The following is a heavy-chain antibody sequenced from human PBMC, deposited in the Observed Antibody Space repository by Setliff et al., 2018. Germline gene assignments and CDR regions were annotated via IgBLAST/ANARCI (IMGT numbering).Heavy chain of an antibody. D-gene: IGHD1-1*01. Sequence: GGSLRLSCAASGFTFSTYSMNWVRQAPGMGLVWVSRINSDGSSTGYADSVKGRFTISRDNAKNTLFLQMNSLRAEDTAVYYCARGPWKHSAYYYYYYMDVWGKGTTVTVSS. CDR1: GFTFSTYS. V-gene: IGHV3-74*01. CDR3: ARGPWKHSAYYYYYYMDV. J-gene: IGHJ6*03. CDR2: INSDGSST.